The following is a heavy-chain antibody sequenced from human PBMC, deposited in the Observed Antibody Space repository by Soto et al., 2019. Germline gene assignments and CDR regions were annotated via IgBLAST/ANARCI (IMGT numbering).Heavy chain of an antibody. CDR1: GFSLSTSGVG. V-gene: IGHV2-5*02. J-gene: IGHJ3*02. CDR2: IYWDDDK. Sequence: QITLKESGPTLVKPTQTLTLTCTFSGFSLSTSGVGVGWIRQPPGKALEWLALIYWDDDKRYSPSLKSRLTITKDTSKNQVVLTMTNMDPVDTATYYCAHSPRGWLHNWGAFDIWGQGTMVTVSS. D-gene: IGHD3-16*01. CDR3: AHSPRGWLHNWGAFDI.